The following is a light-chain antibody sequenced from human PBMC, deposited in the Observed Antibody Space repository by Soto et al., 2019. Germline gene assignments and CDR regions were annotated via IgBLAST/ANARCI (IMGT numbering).Light chain of an antibody. CDR2: WAS. V-gene: IGKV4-1*01. J-gene: IGKJ1*01. CDR3: QQYYNTPQT. CDR1: QSVLYSSNNKNY. Sequence: DIVMTQSPDSLAVSLGERATINCKSSQSVLYSSNNKNYLAWYQQKPGQPPKLLIYWASTRESGVPDRFSGSGSGTDFTLTISSLQAEYVAVYYCQQYYNTPQTFGQGTKVEIK.